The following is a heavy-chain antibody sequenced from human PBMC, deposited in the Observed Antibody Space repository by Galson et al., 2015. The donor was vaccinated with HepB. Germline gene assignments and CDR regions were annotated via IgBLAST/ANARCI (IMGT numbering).Heavy chain of an antibody. V-gene: IGHV1-69*13. D-gene: IGHD5-18*01. CDR3: AMSRGGYSYGSFDY. CDR1: GGTFSIYA. J-gene: IGHJ4*02. Sequence: SVKVSCKASGGTFSIYAISWVRQAPGQGLEWMGGFIPILGTGKNAQKFQGRVTITADESTTTANMDLSSLRSEDTAIYYCAMSRGGYSYGSFDYWGQGTLVTVSS. CDR2: FIPILGTG.